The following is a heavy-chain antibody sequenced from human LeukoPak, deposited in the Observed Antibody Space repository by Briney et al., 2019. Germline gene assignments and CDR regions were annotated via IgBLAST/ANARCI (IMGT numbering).Heavy chain of an antibody. J-gene: IGHJ6*03. CDR3: ARLHYGGNYGYYYYYMDV. V-gene: IGHV4-34*01. CDR2: INHSGST. D-gene: IGHD4-23*01. CDR1: GGSFSDYY. Sequence: PSETLSLTCAVYGGSFSDYYWSWIRQPPGKGLEWIGEINHSGSTNYNPSLKSRVTISVDTSKNQFSLKLSSVTAADMAVYYCARLHYGGNYGYYYYYMDVWGKGTTVTISS.